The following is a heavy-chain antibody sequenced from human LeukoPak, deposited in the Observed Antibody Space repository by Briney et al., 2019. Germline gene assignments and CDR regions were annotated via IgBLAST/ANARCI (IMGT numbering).Heavy chain of an antibody. Sequence: GRSLRLSCAASGFTFSSYAMHWVRQAPGKGLEWVAVISYDGSNKYYADSVKGRSTISRDNSKNTLYLQMNSLRAEDTAVYYCEGFFDYWGQGTLVTVSS. CDR2: ISYDGSNK. CDR1: GFTFSSYA. CDR3: EGFFDY. J-gene: IGHJ4*02. V-gene: IGHV3-30-3*01.